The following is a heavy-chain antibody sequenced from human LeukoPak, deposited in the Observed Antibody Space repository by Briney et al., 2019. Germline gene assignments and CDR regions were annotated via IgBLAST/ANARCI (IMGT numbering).Heavy chain of an antibody. CDR2: ISYDGSNK. V-gene: IGHV3-30*18. J-gene: IGHJ4*02. Sequence: GGSLRLSYAASGFIFNTYGMHWVRQAPGKGLEWVAVISYDGSNKYYADSVKGRFTISRDNSKNTLYLQMNSLRAEDTAVYYCAKDSSEYSSSWYSQNYWGQGTLVTVSS. D-gene: IGHD6-13*01. CDR1: GFIFNTYG. CDR3: AKDSSEYSSSWYSQNY.